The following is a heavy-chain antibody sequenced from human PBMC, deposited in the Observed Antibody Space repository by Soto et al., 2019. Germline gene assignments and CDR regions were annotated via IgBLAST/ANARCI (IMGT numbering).Heavy chain of an antibody. CDR2: ISSSSSYI. Sequence: RLSCAASGFTFSSYSMNWVRQAPGKGLEWVSSISSSSSYIYYADSVKGRFTISRDNAKNSLYLQMNSLRAEDTAVYYCARERVAANYYYYGMDVWGQGTTVTVSS. CDR3: ARERVAANYYYYGMDV. CDR1: GFTFSSYS. V-gene: IGHV3-21*01. D-gene: IGHD2-15*01. J-gene: IGHJ6*02.